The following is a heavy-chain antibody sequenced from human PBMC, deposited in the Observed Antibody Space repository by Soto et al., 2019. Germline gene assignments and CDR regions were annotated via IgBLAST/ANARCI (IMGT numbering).Heavy chain of an antibody. CDR2: TYYRSKWYN. V-gene: IGHV6-1*01. D-gene: IGHD2-2*01. CDR3: ARTLVFCSSSSCHRHRFAS. CDR1: RDNVASNSVA. J-gene: IGHJ5*02. Sequence: SQTLSLTCAISRDNVASNSVAWNWIRQSPSRGLEWLGRTYYRSKWYNDYAVSVKSRITINPDTSKNQFSLQLNSVTPEDTAVYYCARTLVFCSSSSCHRHRFASRGQG.